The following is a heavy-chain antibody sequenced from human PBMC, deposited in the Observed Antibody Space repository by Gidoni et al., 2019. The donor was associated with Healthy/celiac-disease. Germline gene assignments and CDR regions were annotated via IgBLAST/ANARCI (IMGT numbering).Heavy chain of an antibody. Sequence: QITLKESGPTLVKPTQTLTLTCTFSGFSLSTSGVGVGWIRQPPGKALEWLALIYWNDDKRYSPSLKSRLTITKDTSKNQVVLTMTNMDPVDTATYYCALRTIFGVVRHFDYWGQGTLVTVSS. J-gene: IGHJ4*02. CDR3: ALRTIFGVVRHFDY. CDR2: IYWNDDK. D-gene: IGHD3-3*01. V-gene: IGHV2-5*01. CDR1: GFSLSTSGVG.